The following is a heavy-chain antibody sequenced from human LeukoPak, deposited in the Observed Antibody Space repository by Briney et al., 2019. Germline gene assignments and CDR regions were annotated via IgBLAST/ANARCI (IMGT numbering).Heavy chain of an antibody. CDR2: ISYDGSNK. V-gene: IGHV3-30*18. CDR3: VKDRSPGIAVAGTGYYFDY. Sequence: PAGSLRLSCAASGFTFRSYAMHWVRQAPGKGLEWVAVISYDGSNKYQTDSVKGRFTISRDNSKNTLYLQMDSLGAEDTAVYYCVKDRSPGIAVAGTGYYFDYWGQGTLVTVSS. CDR1: GFTFRSYA. J-gene: IGHJ4*02. D-gene: IGHD6-19*01.